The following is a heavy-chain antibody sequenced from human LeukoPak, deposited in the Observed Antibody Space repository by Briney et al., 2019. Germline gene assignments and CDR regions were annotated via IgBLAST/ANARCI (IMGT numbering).Heavy chain of an antibody. CDR2: IGGSGGST. V-gene: IGHV3-23*01. CDR3: AKEGCTGTNCYINC. CDR1: GFTFSDYY. Sequence: VGSLRLSCAASGFTFSDYYMSWIRQAPGEGREWVSVIGGSGGSTYYADSVKGRFTISRDDSKNTLYLQMNSLRAEDTAVYHCAKEGCTGTNCYINCWGQGTLVTVSS. D-gene: IGHD2-2*02. J-gene: IGHJ4*02.